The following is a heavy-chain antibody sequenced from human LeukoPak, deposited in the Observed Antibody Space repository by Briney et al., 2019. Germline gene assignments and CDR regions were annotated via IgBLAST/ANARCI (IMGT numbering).Heavy chain of an antibody. J-gene: IGHJ4*02. Sequence: ASVTVSCKTSGYTFNDYYIHWVRQAPGQGLEGMGWVNPKSGGTKYEQNFQGRVTVTRDTSISTAYMGLSRLTSDDTAVYYCARAGYYDTSGYYHPFDYWGQGILVTVSS. D-gene: IGHD3-22*01. V-gene: IGHV1-2*02. CDR3: ARAGYYDTSGYYHPFDY. CDR2: VNPKSGGT. CDR1: GYTFNDYY.